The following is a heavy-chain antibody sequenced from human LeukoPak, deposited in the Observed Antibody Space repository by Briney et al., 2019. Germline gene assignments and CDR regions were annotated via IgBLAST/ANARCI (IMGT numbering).Heavy chain of an antibody. CDR2: INPNGGGT. D-gene: IGHD6-13*01. Sequence: ASVKVSCKASGYTFTGYYMHWVRQAPGQGLEWMGWINPNGGGTNYAQKFQGRVTMTRDTSISTAYMELSRLRSDDTAVYYCARVVAAAGTEYYYYGMDVWGQGTTVTVSS. CDR3: ARVVAAAGTEYYYYGMDV. J-gene: IGHJ6*02. V-gene: IGHV1-2*02. CDR1: GYTFTGYY.